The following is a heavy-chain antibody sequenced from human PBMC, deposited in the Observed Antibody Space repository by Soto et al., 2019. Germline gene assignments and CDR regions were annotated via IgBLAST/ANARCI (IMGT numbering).Heavy chain of an antibody. Sequence: GWSLRLSCAASGFTFSSYGMHWVRQAPGKGLEWVAVISYDGSNKYYADSVKGRFTISRDNSKNTLYLQMNSLRAEDTAVYYCARDCTNGVCYRYYYSYGMDVWGQGTTVTVSS. V-gene: IGHV3-30*03. CDR3: ARDCTNGVCYRYYYSYGMDV. CDR1: GFTFSSYG. CDR2: ISYDGSNK. D-gene: IGHD2-8*01. J-gene: IGHJ6*02.